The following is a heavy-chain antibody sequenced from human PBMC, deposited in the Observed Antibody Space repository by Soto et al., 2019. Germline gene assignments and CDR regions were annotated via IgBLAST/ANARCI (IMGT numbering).Heavy chain of an antibody. CDR1: GFTFSSYA. CDR2: ISSNGGST. V-gene: IGHV3-64*01. Sequence: EVQLVESGGGLVQPGGSLRLSCAASGFTFSSYAMHWVRQAPGKGLEYVSAISSNGGSTYYANSVKGRFTISRDNSKNTLYIQMGSLRAEDMAVYYCARGGYCSSTSCYTGNDYWGQGTLVTVSS. CDR3: ARGGYCSSTSCYTGNDY. J-gene: IGHJ4*02. D-gene: IGHD2-2*02.